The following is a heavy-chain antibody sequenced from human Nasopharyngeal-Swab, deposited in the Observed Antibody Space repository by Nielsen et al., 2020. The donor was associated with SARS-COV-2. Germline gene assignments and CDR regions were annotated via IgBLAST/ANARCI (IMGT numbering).Heavy chain of an antibody. Sequence: WIRQSPGKGLEWVSVIYSGGSTYYADSVKGRFTISRDNSKNTLYLQMNSLRAEDTAVYYCAREGYSSGWLDDWGQGTLVTVSS. V-gene: IGHV3-53*01. CDR3: AREGYSSGWLDD. D-gene: IGHD6-19*01. J-gene: IGHJ4*02. CDR2: IYSGGST.